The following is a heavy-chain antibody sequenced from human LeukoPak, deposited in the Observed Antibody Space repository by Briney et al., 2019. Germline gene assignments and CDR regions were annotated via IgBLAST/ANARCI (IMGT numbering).Heavy chain of an antibody. D-gene: IGHD3-3*01. Sequence: SGGSLRLSCAASGFTFSSYAMNWVRQAPGKGLEWVSAISGSGGSTYYADSVKGRFTISRDNSKNTLYLQMNSLRAEDTAVYYCAKQYYDFWSGSDYWGQGTLVTVSS. CDR3: AKQYYDFWSGSDY. CDR2: ISGSGGST. V-gene: IGHV3-23*01. J-gene: IGHJ4*02. CDR1: GFTFSSYA.